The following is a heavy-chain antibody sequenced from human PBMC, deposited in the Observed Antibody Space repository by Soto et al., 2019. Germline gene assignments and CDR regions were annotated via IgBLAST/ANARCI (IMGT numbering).Heavy chain of an antibody. D-gene: IGHD3-10*01. CDR3: ARDRVAEMATIFHSGGMDV. V-gene: IGHV6-1*01. Sequence: KQSQTLSLTCAISGDSVSSNSAAWNWIRQSPSRGLEWLGRTYYRSKWYNDYAVSVKSRITINPDTSKNQFSLQLNSVTPEDTAVYYCARDRVAEMATIFHSGGMDVWGQGTTVTVSS. CDR1: GDSVSSNSAA. J-gene: IGHJ6*02. CDR2: TYYRSKWYN.